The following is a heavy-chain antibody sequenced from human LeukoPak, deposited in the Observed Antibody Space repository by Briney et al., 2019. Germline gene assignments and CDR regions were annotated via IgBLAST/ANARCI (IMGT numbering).Heavy chain of an antibody. V-gene: IGHV3-33*06. CDR2: IWYDGSNK. D-gene: IGHD6-6*01. CDR3: AKGSLASSSSAFDY. J-gene: IGHJ4*02. CDR1: GFTFSSYG. Sequence: GRSLRLSCAASGFTFSSYGMHWVRQAPGKRLEWVAVIWYDGSNKYYADSVKGRFTISRDNSKNTLYLQMNSLRAEDTAVYYCAKGSLASSSSAFDYWGQGTLVTVSS.